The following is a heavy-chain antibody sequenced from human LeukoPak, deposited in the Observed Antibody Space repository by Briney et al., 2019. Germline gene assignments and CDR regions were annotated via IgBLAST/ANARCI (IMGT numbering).Heavy chain of an antibody. V-gene: IGHV4-59*12. J-gene: IGHJ4*02. D-gene: IGHD6-13*01. CDR1: GGSISQYY. Sequence: SETLSLTCAVSGGSISQYYWSWLRQAPGKGLEWIGYIHASGTTTYNPSLKSRVTISVDTSKNQFSLKLSSVTAADTAVYYCARASSWGPYYFDYWGQGTLVTVSS. CDR2: IHASGTT. CDR3: ARASSWGPYYFDY.